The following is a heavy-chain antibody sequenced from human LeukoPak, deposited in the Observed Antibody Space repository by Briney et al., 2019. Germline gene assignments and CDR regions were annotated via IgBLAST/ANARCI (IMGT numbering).Heavy chain of an antibody. J-gene: IGHJ6*04. CDR2: IYHSGST. V-gene: IGHV4-38-2*01. CDR3: ASRSALTGYLYYYYGMDV. D-gene: IGHD3-9*01. CDR1: GYSISSGYY. Sequence: SETLSLTCAVSGYSISSGYYWGWIRQPPGKGLEWIGSIYHSGSTYYNPSLKSRVTISVDTSKNQFSLKLSSVTAADTAVYYCASRSALTGYLYYYYGMDVWGKGTTVTVSS.